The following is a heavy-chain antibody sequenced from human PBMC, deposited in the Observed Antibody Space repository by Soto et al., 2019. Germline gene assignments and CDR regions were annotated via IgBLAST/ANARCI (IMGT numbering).Heavy chain of an antibody. J-gene: IGHJ4*02. CDR2: IHPGESDT. V-gene: IGHV5-51*01. Sequence: GESLKISCKSYGYSFTTYWIAWVRQMPGKGLEWMGSIHPGESDTRYSPSFQGQVTISADRSITTAYLQWSSLKASDTAMYYCARQIYDSDTGPNFQDYFDSWGQGTPVTVS. D-gene: IGHD3-22*01. CDR3: ARQIYDSDTGPNFQDYFDS. CDR1: GYSFTTYW.